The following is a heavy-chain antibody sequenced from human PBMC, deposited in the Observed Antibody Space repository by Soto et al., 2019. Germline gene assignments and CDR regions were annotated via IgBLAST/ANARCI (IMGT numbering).Heavy chain of an antibody. CDR2: TYYRSKWYN. CDR1: GDSVSSNSAA. CDR3: ARVINYCTNGVCWFYYGMDV. V-gene: IGHV6-1*01. J-gene: IGHJ6*02. D-gene: IGHD2-8*01. Sequence: SQTLSLTCAISGDSVSSNSAAWNWIRQSPSRGLEWLGRTYYRSKWYNDYAVSVKSRITLNPDTSKNQFSLQLNSVTPEDTAVYYCARVINYCTNGVCWFYYGMDVWGQGTTVTVSS.